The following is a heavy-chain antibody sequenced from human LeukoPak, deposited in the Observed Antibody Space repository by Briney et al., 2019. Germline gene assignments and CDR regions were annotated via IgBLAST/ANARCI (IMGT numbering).Heavy chain of an antibody. D-gene: IGHD6-6*01. V-gene: IGHV4-34*01. J-gene: IGHJ4*02. CDR1: GGSFSGYY. CDR2: INHSGST. Sequence: PSETLSLTCAVYGGSFSGYYWSWIRQPPGKGLEWIGEINHSGSTNYNPSLKSRVTISVDTSKNQFSLKLSSVTAADTAVYYCARVRIAARLLDYWGQGTLVTVSS. CDR3: ARVRIAARLLDY.